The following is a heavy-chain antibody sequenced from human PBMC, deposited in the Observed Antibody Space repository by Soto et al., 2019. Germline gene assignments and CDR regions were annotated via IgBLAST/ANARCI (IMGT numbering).Heavy chain of an antibody. CDR1: GFTVSSNF. J-gene: IGHJ4*02. CDR2: IYRGAET. CDR3: ARGKEDYGESGSFDY. D-gene: IGHD4-17*01. Sequence: EVQLVETGGGLIQPGGSLRLSCAASGFTVSSNFMSWVRQAPGKGLEWVSVIYRGAETYYADSVKGRFTISRDNSKKTLYLQMNSLRAEDTAVFYCARGKEDYGESGSFDYWGQGTLVTVSS. V-gene: IGHV3-53*02.